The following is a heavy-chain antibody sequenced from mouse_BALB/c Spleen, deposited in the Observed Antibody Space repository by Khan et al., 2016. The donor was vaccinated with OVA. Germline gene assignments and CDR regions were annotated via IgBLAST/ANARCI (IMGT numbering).Heavy chain of an antibody. CDR2: ISIYYANT. D-gene: IGHD2-14*01. CDR3: ARWGQRVRRGGGNSDY. V-gene: IGHV1S137*01. CDR1: GYTFTDYA. Sequence: QVQLKESGPELVRPGESVKISCKGSGYTFTDYAMHWVKQSHAKSLVWSGVISIYYANTNYNQTFKDKATMTVDKSCNPVYMELARLTSEDSAIYYCARWGQRVRRGGGNSDYWGQGTTHTVSA. J-gene: IGHJ2*01.